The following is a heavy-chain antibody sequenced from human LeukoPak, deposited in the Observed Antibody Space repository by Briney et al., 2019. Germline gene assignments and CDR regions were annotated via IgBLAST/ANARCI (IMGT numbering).Heavy chain of an antibody. CDR1: GFTFSSYG. CDR3: ARRGETAMVGDY. D-gene: IGHD5-18*01. J-gene: IGHJ4*02. Sequence: GGSLRLSCAASGFTFSSYGMNWVRQAPGKGLEWLSYLSNTNMIHYAESVKGRFTISRDNAKNSLYLQMDGLRAEGTAVYYCARRGETAMVGDYWGRGTLVTVSS. CDR2: LSNTNMI. V-gene: IGHV3-48*01.